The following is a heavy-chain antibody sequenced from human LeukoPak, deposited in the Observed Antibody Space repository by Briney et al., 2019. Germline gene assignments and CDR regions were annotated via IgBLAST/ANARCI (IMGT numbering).Heavy chain of an antibody. J-gene: IGHJ4*02. V-gene: IGHV3-23*01. CDR3: AKSSSGYYPLGDFDY. D-gene: IGHD3-22*01. Sequence: GGSLRLSCAASGFTFSSYAMSWVRQAPGKGLEWVSSISGSGGSTYYADSVKGRFTISRDNSKKTLYLQMNSLRAEDTAVYYCAKSSSGYYPLGDFDYWGQGTLVTVSS. CDR1: GFTFSSYA. CDR2: ISGSGGST.